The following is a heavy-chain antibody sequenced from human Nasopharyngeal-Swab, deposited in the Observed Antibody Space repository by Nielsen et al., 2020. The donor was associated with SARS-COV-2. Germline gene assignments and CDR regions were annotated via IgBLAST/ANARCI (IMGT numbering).Heavy chain of an antibody. CDR3: AKDSTMVRGRGGFDP. Sequence: GESLKISCAASGFTFSSYAMSWVRQALGKGPEWVSAISGSGGSTYYADSVKGRSTISRDNSKNTLYLQMNSLRAEDTAVYYCAKDSTMVRGRGGFDPWGQGTLVTVSS. D-gene: IGHD3-10*01. CDR2: ISGSGGST. V-gene: IGHV3-23*01. CDR1: GFTFSSYA. J-gene: IGHJ5*02.